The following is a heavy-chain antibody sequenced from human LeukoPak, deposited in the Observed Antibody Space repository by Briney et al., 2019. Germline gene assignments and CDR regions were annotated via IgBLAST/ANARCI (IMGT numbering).Heavy chain of an antibody. Sequence: PSETLSLTCAVYGGSFSGYYWSWIRQPPGKGLEWIGEINHSGGTNYNPSLKSRVTISVDTSKNQFSLKLSSVTAADTAVYYCARALLYYYDSSGDGGDYWGQGTLVTVSS. CDR2: INHSGGT. D-gene: IGHD3-22*01. V-gene: IGHV4-34*01. CDR3: ARALLYYYDSSGDGGDY. CDR1: GGSFSGYY. J-gene: IGHJ4*02.